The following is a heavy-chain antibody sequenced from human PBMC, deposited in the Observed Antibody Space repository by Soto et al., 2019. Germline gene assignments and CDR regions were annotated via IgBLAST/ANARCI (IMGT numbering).Heavy chain of an antibody. CDR3: ARGYRLNNAFE. CDR1: GFAFRACW. D-gene: IGHD3-3*02. Sequence: GGSLRLSCGASGFAFRACWMDWVRQAPGKGLEGWANIGEVGSETNYVDSVKGRFTISRDNAKNALFLQMNSLRAEDTAVYYCARGYRLNNAFEWGQGTLVTASS. CDR2: IGEVGSET. V-gene: IGHV3-7*01. J-gene: IGHJ4*02.